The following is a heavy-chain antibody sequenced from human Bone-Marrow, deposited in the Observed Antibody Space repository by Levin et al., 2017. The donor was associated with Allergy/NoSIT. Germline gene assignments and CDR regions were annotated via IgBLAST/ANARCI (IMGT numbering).Heavy chain of an antibody. J-gene: IGHJ6*02. Sequence: AGGSLRLSCKASGYTFTSYDINWVRQATGQGLEWMGWMNPNSGNTGYAQKFQGRVTMTRNTSISTAYMELSSLRSEDTAVYYCARERTFYDFWSGYYRYDYYGMDVWGQGTTVTVSS. CDR3: ARERTFYDFWSGYYRYDYYGMDV. CDR2: MNPNSGNT. V-gene: IGHV1-8*01. CDR1: GYTFTSYD. D-gene: IGHD3-3*01.